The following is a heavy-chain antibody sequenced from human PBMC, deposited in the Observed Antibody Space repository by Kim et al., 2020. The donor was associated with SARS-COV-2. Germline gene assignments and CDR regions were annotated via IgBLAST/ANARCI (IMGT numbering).Heavy chain of an antibody. V-gene: IGHV4-39*01. J-gene: IGHJ5*02. Sequence: SETLSLTCTVSGGSISSTPYYWGWIRQPPGKGLEWIGSIYYSGSTYYNPSLKSRVTISVDTSKNQFSLKLSSVTAADTAVYYCARQERQWLGLEPNWFDPWGQGTLVTVSS. CDR2: IYYSGST. CDR1: GGSISSTPYY. D-gene: IGHD6-19*01. CDR3: ARQERQWLGLEPNWFDP.